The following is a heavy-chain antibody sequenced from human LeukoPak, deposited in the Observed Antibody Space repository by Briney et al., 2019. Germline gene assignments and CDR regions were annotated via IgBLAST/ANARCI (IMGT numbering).Heavy chain of an antibody. J-gene: IGHJ4*02. CDR3: ARPVGYCSSTSCSDYFDY. V-gene: IGHV4-59*12. D-gene: IGHD2-2*01. Sequence: SETLSLTCTVSAGSISNYYWSWIRQPPGKGLEWIGYISYSGSTNYNPSLKSRVTISVDTSKNQFSLKLSSVTAADTAVYYCARPVGYCSSTSCSDYFDYWGQGTLVTVSS. CDR1: AGSISNYY. CDR2: ISYSGST.